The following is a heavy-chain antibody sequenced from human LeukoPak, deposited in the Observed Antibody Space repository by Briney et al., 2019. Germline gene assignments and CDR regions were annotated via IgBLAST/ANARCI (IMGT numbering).Heavy chain of an antibody. CDR1: GYTLTELS. V-gene: IGHV1-24*01. Sequence: GASVKVSCKVSGYTLTELSMHWVRQAPGKGLEWMGGFDPEDGETIYAQKFQGRVTMTEDTSTDTAYMELSSLRSEDTAVYYCATDKLERRRADAFDIWGQGTMVTVSS. CDR2: FDPEDGET. CDR3: ATDKLERRRADAFDI. J-gene: IGHJ3*02. D-gene: IGHD1-1*01.